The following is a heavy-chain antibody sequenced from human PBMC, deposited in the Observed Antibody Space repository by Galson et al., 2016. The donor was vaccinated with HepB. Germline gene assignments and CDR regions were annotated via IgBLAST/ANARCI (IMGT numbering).Heavy chain of an antibody. V-gene: IGHV3-23*01. CDR2: ISGHASNT. CDR3: AKGVGELLNPIDF. Sequence: SLRLSCAASGFIFHDYAMSWVRQAPGKGLEWVSAISGHASNTYYADSVQGRFTISRDNSENTLDLQMNSLRAEDTALYYCAKGVGELLNPIDFWGQGTLVTVSS. J-gene: IGHJ4*02. D-gene: IGHD1-26*01. CDR1: GFIFHDYA.